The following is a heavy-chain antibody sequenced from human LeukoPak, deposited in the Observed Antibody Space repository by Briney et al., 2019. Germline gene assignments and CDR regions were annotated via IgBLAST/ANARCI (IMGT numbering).Heavy chain of an antibody. CDR3: ARSLWFGEPALGY. J-gene: IGHJ4*02. CDR2: ITSTTTHI. D-gene: IGHD3-10*01. V-gene: IGHV3-21*01. CDR1: GFTFSSYW. Sequence: GGSLRLSCAASGFTFSSYWMHWVRQAPGRGLEWVSSITSTTTHIYYAHSVKGRFTISRDNTNNSLFLQMNSLRAEDTAVYYCARSLWFGEPALGYWGQGTLVTVSS.